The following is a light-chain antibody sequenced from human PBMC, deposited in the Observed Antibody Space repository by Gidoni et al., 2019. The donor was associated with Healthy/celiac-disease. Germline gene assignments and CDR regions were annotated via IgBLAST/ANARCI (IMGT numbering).Light chain of an antibody. CDR2: GAY. J-gene: IGKJ1*01. CDR3: QQYGSSRT. Sequence: EILLTQSPCTLSLSPGERATLSCRASQSVSSSYLAWYQQKPGQAPRLLIYGAYSRATGIPERCSGSGSGTDFTLTISRLEPEDFAGYYCQQYGSSRTFGQGTKVEIK. V-gene: IGKV3-20*01. CDR1: QSVSSSY.